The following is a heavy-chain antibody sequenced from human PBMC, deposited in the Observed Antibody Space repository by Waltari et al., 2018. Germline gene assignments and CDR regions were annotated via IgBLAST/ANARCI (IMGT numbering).Heavy chain of an antibody. CDR3: ASSSGYYFLNAFDI. CDR2: IYYSGST. J-gene: IGHJ3*02. CDR1: GGSISSSSYY. D-gene: IGHD3-22*01. Sequence: QLQLQESGQGLVKPSETRSLTCTVSGGSISSSSYYWGWILQPPGKGLEWIGSIYYSGSTYYNSSLKSRVTISVDTSKNQFSRKLSSVTAADTAVYYCASSSGYYFLNAFDIWGQGTMVTVSS. V-gene: IGHV4-39*01.